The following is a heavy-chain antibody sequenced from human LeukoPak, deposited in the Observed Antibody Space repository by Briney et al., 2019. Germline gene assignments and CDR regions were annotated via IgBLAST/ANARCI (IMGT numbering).Heavy chain of an antibody. Sequence: GASVKVSCKASGYTFTGYYMHWVRQAPGQGLEWMGIINPSGGTTTYTQKFQGRVTMTRDMSTSTVYMELSSLRSEDTGVYYCAREWPAGYSQGNYWGQGTLVTVSS. D-gene: IGHD6-13*01. CDR2: INPSGGTT. J-gene: IGHJ4*02. CDR1: GYTFTGYY. V-gene: IGHV1-46*01. CDR3: AREWPAGYSQGNY.